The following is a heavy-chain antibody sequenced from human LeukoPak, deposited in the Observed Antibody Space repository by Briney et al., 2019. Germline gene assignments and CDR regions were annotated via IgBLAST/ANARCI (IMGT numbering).Heavy chain of an antibody. CDR2: VSSSGST. V-gene: IGHV4-61*10. Sequence: ASETLSLTCTVSGDSVSSAGYYWSWVRQPAGKGLEWIGRVSSSGSTNYNPSLKSRVTISVDTSKNQFSLKLSSVTAADTAVYYCARGDVKSTEPLVVPAAMGYYYYYYMDVWGKGTTVTISS. D-gene: IGHD2-2*01. J-gene: IGHJ6*03. CDR1: GDSVSSAGYY. CDR3: ARGDVKSTEPLVVPAAMGYYYYYYMDV.